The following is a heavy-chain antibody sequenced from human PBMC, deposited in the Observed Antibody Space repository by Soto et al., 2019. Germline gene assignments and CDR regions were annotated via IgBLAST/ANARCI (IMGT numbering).Heavy chain of an antibody. J-gene: IGHJ4*02. Sequence: PWGSLRLSCAASGFTFSSFWMSWVRQAPGSGLEWVANINQDGSEKYYVDSVKGRFTISRDNAKNSLYLHMNSLRPEDTAVYYCARDFHYYDSSGYFYFVYWGQGTLVTVSS. CDR2: INQDGSEK. V-gene: IGHV3-7*01. D-gene: IGHD3-22*01. CDR1: GFTFSSFW. CDR3: ARDFHYYDSSGYFYFVY.